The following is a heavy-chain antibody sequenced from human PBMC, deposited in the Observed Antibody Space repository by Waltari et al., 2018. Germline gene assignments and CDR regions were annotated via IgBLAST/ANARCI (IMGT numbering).Heavy chain of an antibody. D-gene: IGHD2-2*01. V-gene: IGHV4-39*01. Sequence: QLQLQESGPGLVKPSETLSLTCSVSGDSIRSSDYFWAWIRQPPGKALEWIGSIYYTGTTFYSPSLKSRVTISIDTSKNQFSLKLSSVTATDTALYYCTRETSSTSHYWGQGTPVTVSS. CDR1: GDSIRSSDYF. CDR3: TRETSSTSHY. J-gene: IGHJ4*02. CDR2: IYYTGTT.